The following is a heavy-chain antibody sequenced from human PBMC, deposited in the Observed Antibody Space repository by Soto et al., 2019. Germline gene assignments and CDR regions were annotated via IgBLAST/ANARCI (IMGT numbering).Heavy chain of an antibody. CDR1: GGSISSGGYS. CDR2: IYHSGST. CDR3: DREYDKTIDY. V-gene: IGHV4-30-2*01. D-gene: IGHD3-9*01. Sequence: PSETLSLTCAVSGGSISSGGYSWSWIRQPPGKGLEWIGYIYHSGSTYYNPSLKSRVTISVDRSKNQFSLKLSSVTAADTAVYYCDREYDKTIDYWGQGTLVTVSS. J-gene: IGHJ4*02.